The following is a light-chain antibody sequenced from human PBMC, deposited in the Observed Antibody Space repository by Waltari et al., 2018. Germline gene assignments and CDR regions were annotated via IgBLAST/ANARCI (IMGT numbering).Light chain of an antibody. V-gene: IGLV2-14*03. J-gene: IGLJ1*01. CDR3: SSYTSSNTFL. Sequence: QSALTQPASVSGSPGQSITISCTGTSSDIGGYDYVSWYQQHPGTAPKPIISDVNKRPPGVSNRVSGSKSGNTASLTISGLQTDDEADYYCSSYTSSNTFLFGTGTKVTVL. CDR1: SSDIGGYDY. CDR2: DVN.